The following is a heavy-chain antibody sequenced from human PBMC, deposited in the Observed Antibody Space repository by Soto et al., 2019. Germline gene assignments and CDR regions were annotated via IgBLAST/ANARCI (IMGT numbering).Heavy chain of an antibody. CDR2: IDYSGST. Sequence: SETLSLTCTVSGDSISNSDYYWNWIRQSPGKGLEWIASIDYSGSTYYNPSLKSRVVISADTSKNLFSLKLRSVTAADTALYFCARDGPYYYGFAAWGQGTTVTVSS. CDR3: ARDGPYYYGFAA. V-gene: IGHV4-30-4*01. CDR1: GDSISNSDYY. J-gene: IGHJ6*02.